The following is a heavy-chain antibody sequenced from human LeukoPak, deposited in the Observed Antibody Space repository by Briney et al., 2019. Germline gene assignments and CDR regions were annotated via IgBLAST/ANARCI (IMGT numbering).Heavy chain of an antibody. Sequence: EGSLRLSCAASGFTFSSYAMSWVRQAPGKGLEWVSAISGSGGSTYYADSVKGRFTIARDNSKNTLYLQMNSLRAEDTAVYFCAKGRGWLQFFDYWGQGTLVTVSS. CDR3: AKGRGWLQFFDY. D-gene: IGHD5-24*01. CDR2: ISGSGGST. V-gene: IGHV3-23*01. CDR1: GFTFSSYA. J-gene: IGHJ4*02.